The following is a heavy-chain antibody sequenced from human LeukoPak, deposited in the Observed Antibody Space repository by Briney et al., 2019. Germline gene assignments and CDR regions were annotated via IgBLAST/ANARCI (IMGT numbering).Heavy chain of an antibody. CDR1: GGTFSSYA. CDR3: AGAPYYYDSSGYPPF. V-gene: IGHV1-69*04. D-gene: IGHD3-22*01. Sequence: GASVKVSCKASGGTFSSYAISWMRQAPGQGLEWMGRIIPILGIANYAQKFQGRVTITADKSTSTAYMELSSLRSEDTAVYYCAGAPYYYDSSGYPPFWGQGTLVTVSS. CDR2: IIPILGIA. J-gene: IGHJ4*02.